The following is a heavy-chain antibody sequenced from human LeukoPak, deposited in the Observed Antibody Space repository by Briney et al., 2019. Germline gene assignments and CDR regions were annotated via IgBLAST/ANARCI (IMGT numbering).Heavy chain of an antibody. CDR1: GGSISSGGYY. V-gene: IGHV4-31*03. J-gene: IGHJ4*02. CDR2: IYYSGST. Sequence: SETLSLTCTVSGGSISSGGYYWSWIRQHPGKGLEWIGYIYYSGSTYYNPSLKSRVTISVDTSKNQFSVKLSSVAAVDTAVYYCARETYISGTYDFWGQGTLVTVSS. D-gene: IGHD6-19*01. CDR3: ARETYISGTYDF.